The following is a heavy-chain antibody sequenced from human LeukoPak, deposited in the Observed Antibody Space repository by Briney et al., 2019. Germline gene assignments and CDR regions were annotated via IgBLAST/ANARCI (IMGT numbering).Heavy chain of an antibody. CDR3: AREQYCSGGSCYSGWFDP. J-gene: IGHJ5*02. CDR1: GFTFSSYS. CDR2: ISSSSSTI. V-gene: IGHV3-48*01. Sequence: GGSLRLSCAASGFTFSSYSMNWVRQAPGKGLEWVSYISSSSSTIYYADSVKGRFTISRDNAKNSLYLQMNSLRAEDTAVYYCAREQYCSGGSCYSGWFDPWGQGTLVTVSS. D-gene: IGHD2-15*01.